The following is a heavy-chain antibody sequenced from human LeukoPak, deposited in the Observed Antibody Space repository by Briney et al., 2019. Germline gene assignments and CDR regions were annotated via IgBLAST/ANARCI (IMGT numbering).Heavy chain of an antibody. CDR3: TGNYYGSGSYADFDY. D-gene: IGHD3-10*01. CDR2: IRSTANGYAT. Sequence: PSETLSLTCTVSGGSISSSSYYWGWIRQPPGKGLEWVGRIRSTANGYATAYAASVKGRFTISRDDSKNTAYLQMDSLKTEDTAVYYCTGNYYGSGSYADFDYWGQGTLVTVSS. J-gene: IGHJ4*02. V-gene: IGHV3-73*01. CDR1: GGSISSSS.